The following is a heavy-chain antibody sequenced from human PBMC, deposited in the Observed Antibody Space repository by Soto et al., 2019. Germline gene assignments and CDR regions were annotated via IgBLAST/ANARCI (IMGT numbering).Heavy chain of an antibody. Sequence: GGSLLVSCVEPVFNLSIHSMSWVGQDPGKGLEWVANIKQDGSEKYYVDSVKGRFTISRDNAKNSLYLQMNSLRAEDTSVYYCARDGRYCSSTRCYFDYWGQGTMVPVSS. D-gene: IGHD2-2*01. CDR2: IKQDGSEK. V-gene: IGHV3-7*01. CDR1: VFNLSIHS. CDR3: ARDGRYCSSTRCYFDY. J-gene: IGHJ4*02.